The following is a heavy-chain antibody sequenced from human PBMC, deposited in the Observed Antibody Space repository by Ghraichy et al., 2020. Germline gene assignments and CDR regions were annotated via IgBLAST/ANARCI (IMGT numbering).Heavy chain of an antibody. J-gene: IGHJ4*02. CDR3: ARLGQRPIRLGRPVSLPDYFFDY. V-gene: IGHV5-51*01. Sequence: GESLNISCKGSGYMFSKSWIGWVRQMPGKGLECLGIIDPSDSDVRYSPSFQGQVTISVDKSINTAYLQWSTLEAPDSGMYFCARLGQRPIRLGRPVSLPDYFFDYWGPGTLVTVSS. CDR2: IDPSDSDV. D-gene: IGHD2-2*01. CDR1: GYMFSKSW.